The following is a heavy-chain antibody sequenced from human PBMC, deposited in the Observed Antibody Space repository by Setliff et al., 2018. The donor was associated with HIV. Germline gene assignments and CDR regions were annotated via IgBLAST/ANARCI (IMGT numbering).Heavy chain of an antibody. Sequence: TSETLSLTCAVYDGSLSGYYWSWIRQPPGKGLEWIGYIYTSGSTNYNPSLKSRVTISVDTSKNQFSLKLSSVTAADTAVYYCARGLSFYDPGGFDYWGQGTLVTVSS. CDR1: DGSLSGYY. CDR2: IYTSGST. D-gene: IGHD3-22*01. CDR3: ARGLSFYDPGGFDY. J-gene: IGHJ4*02. V-gene: IGHV4-4*09.